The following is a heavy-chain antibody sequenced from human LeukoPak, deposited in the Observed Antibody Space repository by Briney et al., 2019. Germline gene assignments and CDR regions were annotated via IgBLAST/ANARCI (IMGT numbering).Heavy chain of an antibody. Sequence: SETLSLTCAVYGGSFSGYYWSWIRQPPGKGLEWIGEINHSGSTNYNPSLKSRVTISVDTSKNQFSLKLSSVTAADTAVYYCARSLAPARYYYYYMDVWGKGTTVTVSS. CDR3: ARSLAPARYYYYYMDV. CDR1: GGSFSGYY. V-gene: IGHV4-34*01. D-gene: IGHD6-25*01. J-gene: IGHJ6*03. CDR2: INHSGST.